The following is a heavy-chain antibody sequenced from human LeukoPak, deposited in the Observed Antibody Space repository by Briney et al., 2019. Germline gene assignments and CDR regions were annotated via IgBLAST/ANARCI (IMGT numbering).Heavy chain of an antibody. CDR1: GFTFDDYA. D-gene: IGHD6-13*01. J-gene: IGHJ5*02. CDR3: AKDKAAAGLGGFDP. Sequence: PGGSLRLSCAASGFTFDDYAMRWVRQAPGKGLEWVSGISWNSGSIGYADSVKGRFTISRDNAKNSLYLQMNSLRAEDTALYYCAKDKAAAGLGGFDPWGQGTLVTVSS. V-gene: IGHV3-9*01. CDR2: ISWNSGSI.